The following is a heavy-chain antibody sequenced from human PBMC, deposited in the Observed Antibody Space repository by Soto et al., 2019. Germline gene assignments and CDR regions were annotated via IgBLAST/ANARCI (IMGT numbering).Heavy chain of an antibody. D-gene: IGHD1-26*01. CDR3: ARGPRESSDAFDI. CDR2: MNPNSGNT. V-gene: IGHV1-8*01. J-gene: IGHJ3*02. CDR1: GYTFTSYD. Sequence: ASVKVSCKASGYTFTSYDINWVRQATGQGLEWMGWMNPNSGNTGYAQKFQGRVTMTRNTSIRAAYMEVSSLRSEDTAVYYCARGPRESSDAFDIWGQGTMVTVSS.